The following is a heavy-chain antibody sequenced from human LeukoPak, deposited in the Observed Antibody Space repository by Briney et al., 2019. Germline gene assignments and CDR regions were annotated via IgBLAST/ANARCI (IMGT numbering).Heavy chain of an antibody. CDR1: GGSISSYY. J-gene: IGHJ4*02. Sequence: SETLSLTCTVSGGSISSYYWSWIRQPPGKGLEWIGYIYYSGSTNYKSSLKSRVTISVDTSKNQFSLKLSPVTAADTAVYYCARESRRSYCNEYWGQGTLVTVSS. CDR2: IYYSGST. V-gene: IGHV4-59*12. CDR3: ARESRRSYCNEY. D-gene: IGHD3-10*01.